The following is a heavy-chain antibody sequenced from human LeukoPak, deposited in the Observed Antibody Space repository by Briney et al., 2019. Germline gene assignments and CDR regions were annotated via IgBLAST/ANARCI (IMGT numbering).Heavy chain of an antibody. J-gene: IGHJ4*02. CDR2: LSGSGGTT. Sequence: TGGSLRLSCAASGFTFSSYATTWVRQAPGKGLEWVSALSGSGGTTYYADSVKGRFTISRDNFKNTLYLQMNSLRAEDTAAYYCATGRSGTYYDLLDYWGQGTLVTVSS. CDR3: ATGRSGTYYDLLDY. CDR1: GFTFSSYA. D-gene: IGHD3-10*01. V-gene: IGHV3-23*01.